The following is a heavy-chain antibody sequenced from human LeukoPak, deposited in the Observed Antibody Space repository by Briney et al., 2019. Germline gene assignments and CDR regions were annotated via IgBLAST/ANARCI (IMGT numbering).Heavy chain of an antibody. CDR2: IYYSGST. J-gene: IGHJ4*02. CDR1: GGSISSYY. D-gene: IGHD6-13*01. Sequence: SETLSLTCTVSGGSISSYYWSWIRQPPGKGLEWIGYIYYSGSTNYNPSLKSRVTISVDTSKNQFSLELSSVTAADTAVYYCARGIAAAGPDYWGQGTLVTVSS. V-gene: IGHV4-59*01. CDR3: ARGIAAAGPDY.